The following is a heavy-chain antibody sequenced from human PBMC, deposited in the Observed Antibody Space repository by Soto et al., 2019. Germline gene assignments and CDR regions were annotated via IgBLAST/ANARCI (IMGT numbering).Heavy chain of an antibody. CDR2: IFYSGRSGST. CDR3: ARTALGWFDP. CDR1: GGAISSYY. D-gene: IGHD2-21*02. J-gene: IGHJ5*02. V-gene: IGHV4-59*01. Sequence: PSETLSLACSVSGGAISSYYWSWIRQPPGKGLEWIGYIFYSGRSGSTNYNPSLTSRVTISVDTSKNQFSLKLSSVTAADTAVYYCARTALGWFDPWGQGTLVTVSS.